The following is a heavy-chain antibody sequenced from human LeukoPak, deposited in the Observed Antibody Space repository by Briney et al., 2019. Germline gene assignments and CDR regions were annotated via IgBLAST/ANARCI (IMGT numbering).Heavy chain of an antibody. D-gene: IGHD2-2*01. CDR3: ARQYCSSTSCYADYYYGMDV. J-gene: IGHJ6*02. CDR2: INGRDSDT. CDR1: GYSFTSYW. Sequence: GESLKISCKGSGYSFTSYWIGWVRQMPGKGLEWMGIINGRDSDTRYSPSFQGQVTISADKSISTAYLQWSSLKASDTAMYYCARQYCSSTSCYADYYYGMDVWGQGTTVAVSS. V-gene: IGHV5-51*01.